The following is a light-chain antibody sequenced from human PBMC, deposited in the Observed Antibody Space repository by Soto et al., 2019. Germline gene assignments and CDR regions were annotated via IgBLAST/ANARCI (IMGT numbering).Light chain of an antibody. CDR1: HSVDSSY. Sequence: VLTQSPGALSLSPGERATLSCRASHSVDSSYFAWYQQRPGQAPRLLIYETSSRATGIPDRFSGSGSGTDFTLTVSRLEPEYFAVYFCQQYGSYPLTCGGRTKVEIK. CDR3: QQYGSYPLT. CDR2: ETS. J-gene: IGKJ4*02. V-gene: IGKV3-20*01.